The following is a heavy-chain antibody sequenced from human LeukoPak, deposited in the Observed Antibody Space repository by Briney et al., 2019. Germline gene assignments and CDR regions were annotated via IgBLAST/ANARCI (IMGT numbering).Heavy chain of an antibody. CDR2: IIPILGIA. J-gene: IGHJ6*02. Sequence: ASVKVSCKASGGTFSSYTISWVRQAPGQGLEWMGRIIPILGIANYAQKFQGRVTITADKSTSTAYMELSSLRSEDTAVYYCASAYGSGSYYTYYYYGMDVWGQGTTVTVSS. V-gene: IGHV1-69*02. CDR3: ASAYGSGSYYTYYYYGMDV. D-gene: IGHD3-10*01. CDR1: GGTFSSYT.